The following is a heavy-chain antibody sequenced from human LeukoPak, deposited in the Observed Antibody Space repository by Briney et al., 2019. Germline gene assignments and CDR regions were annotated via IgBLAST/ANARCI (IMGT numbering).Heavy chain of an antibody. D-gene: IGHD2-2*01. Sequence: GGSLRLSCAASGSTFSSYSLNWVRQAPGKGLEWISYISSSSGSIYYADSVNGRFTISRDNAKNSLYLQMNSLRADDTAVYYCARDGGYCSSTTCPSTTPFDFWGQGTLVTVSS. CDR2: ISSSSGSI. CDR1: GSTFSSYS. V-gene: IGHV3-48*01. J-gene: IGHJ4*02. CDR3: ARDGGYCSSTTCPSTTPFDF.